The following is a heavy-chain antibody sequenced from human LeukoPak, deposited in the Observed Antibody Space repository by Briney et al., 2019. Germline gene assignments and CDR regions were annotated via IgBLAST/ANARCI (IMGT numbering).Heavy chain of an antibody. Sequence: PGGSLRLSCAASGFTFSRNNMNWVRQAPGKGLEWVSSISTSSTYIYYADSVKGRFTISRDNAKNSLSLQMNSLRAEDTAVYYCARMSGSGSYFDYWGQGTLVTVSS. CDR1: GFTFSRNN. J-gene: IGHJ4*02. CDR2: ISTSSTYI. D-gene: IGHD1-26*01. V-gene: IGHV3-21*01. CDR3: ARMSGSGSYFDY.